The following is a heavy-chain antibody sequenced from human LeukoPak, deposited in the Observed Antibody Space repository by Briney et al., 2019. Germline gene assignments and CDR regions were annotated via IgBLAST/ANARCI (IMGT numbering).Heavy chain of an antibody. V-gene: IGHV4-38-2*02. D-gene: IGHD1-26*01. Sequence: PSETLSLTCAVSGYSISSGHYWGWIRQPPGKGLEWIGSIYHTGNTYYNPSLKSRVTISEDTPKNHFSLKLSSVTAADTAVYYYARDNSGSSFDYWGQGTLVTVSS. J-gene: IGHJ4*02. CDR3: ARDNSGSSFDY. CDR2: IYHTGNT. CDR1: GYSISSGHY.